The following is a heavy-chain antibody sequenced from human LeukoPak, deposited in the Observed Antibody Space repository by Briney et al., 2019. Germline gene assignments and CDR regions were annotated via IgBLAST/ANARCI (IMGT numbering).Heavy chain of an antibody. CDR2: ISSSSSYI. Sequence: GGSLRLSCAASGFTFSSYSMNWVRQAPGKGLEWVSSISSSSSYIYYADSVKGRFTISRDNAKNSLYLQMNSLRAEDTAVYYCVGTTTVTTDFDYWGQGTLVTVSS. V-gene: IGHV3-21*01. CDR1: GFTFSSYS. D-gene: IGHD4-17*01. CDR3: VGTTTVTTDFDY. J-gene: IGHJ4*02.